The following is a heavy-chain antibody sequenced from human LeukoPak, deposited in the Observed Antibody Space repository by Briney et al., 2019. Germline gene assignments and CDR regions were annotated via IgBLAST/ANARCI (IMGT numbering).Heavy chain of an antibody. CDR2: IYPGDSDT. CDR1: GYIFTTYW. D-gene: IGHD3-10*01. CDR3: ARPYYYASGSFIKGDPPYGMGV. Sequence: GESLKISCKGSGYIFTTYWIGWVRQMPGKGLEWMGIIYPGDSDTRYSPSFQGQVTISADKSISTAYLQWSSLKSSDTAMYYCARPYYYASGSFIKGDPPYGMGVWGQGTTVTVSS. V-gene: IGHV5-51*01. J-gene: IGHJ6*02.